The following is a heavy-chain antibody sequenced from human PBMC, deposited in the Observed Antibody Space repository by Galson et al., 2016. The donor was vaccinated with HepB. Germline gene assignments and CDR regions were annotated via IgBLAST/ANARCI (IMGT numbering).Heavy chain of an antibody. V-gene: IGHV5-51*01. D-gene: IGHD4-17*01. J-gene: IGHJ4*02. Sequence: QSGAEVKKPGESLKISCQGSGYTFTNYWIVWVRQMPGKGLEWLGTIYPGDSDAKYNPSFHGHLPMSVYQSLSTAYLQWSSLKASDTAIYYRARNYGDYGHFDYWGQGALVTVSS. CDR3: ARNYGDYGHFDY. CDR1: GYTFTNYW. CDR2: IYPGDSDA.